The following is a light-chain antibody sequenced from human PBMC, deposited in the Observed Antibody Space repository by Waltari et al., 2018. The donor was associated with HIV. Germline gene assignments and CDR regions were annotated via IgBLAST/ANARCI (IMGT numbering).Light chain of an antibody. CDR3: AAWDDSLNGRMV. CDR1: SSNIGSYT. J-gene: IGLJ2*01. CDR2: SNN. Sequence: SVLTQPPSASGTPGQRVTISCSGSSSNIGSYTVNWYQLLPGTAPKLVMSSNNQRPSGVPDRFSGSKSGTSASLAISGLQSEDEADYYCAAWDDSLNGRMVFGGGTKLTVL. V-gene: IGLV1-44*01.